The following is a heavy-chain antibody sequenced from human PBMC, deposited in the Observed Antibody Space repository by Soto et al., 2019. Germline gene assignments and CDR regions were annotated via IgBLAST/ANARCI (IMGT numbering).Heavy chain of an antibody. Sequence: GGSLRLSCAASGFTFSSYGMHWVRQAPGKGLEWVAVIWYDGSNKYYADSVKGRFTISRDNSKNTLYLQMNSLRAEDTAVYYSARGPTQYPWLFDYWGQGTLVTVSS. D-gene: IGHD6-19*01. CDR3: ARGPTQYPWLFDY. CDR2: IWYDGSNK. V-gene: IGHV3-33*01. CDR1: GFTFSSYG. J-gene: IGHJ4*02.